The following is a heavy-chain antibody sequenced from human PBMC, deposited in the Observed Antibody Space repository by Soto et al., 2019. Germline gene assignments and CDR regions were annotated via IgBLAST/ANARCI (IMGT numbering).Heavy chain of an antibody. V-gene: IGHV3-23*01. CDR1: GFTFSSYA. J-gene: IGHJ5*02. CDR3: AKVRASPDYYGSGSYFPNWFDP. Sequence: GGSLRLSCAASGFTFSSYAMSWVRQAPGKGLEWVSAISGSGGSTYYADSVKGRFTISRDNSKNTLYLQMNSLRAEDTAVYYCAKVRASPDYYGSGSYFPNWFDPWGQGTLVTVSS. CDR2: ISGSGGST. D-gene: IGHD3-10*01.